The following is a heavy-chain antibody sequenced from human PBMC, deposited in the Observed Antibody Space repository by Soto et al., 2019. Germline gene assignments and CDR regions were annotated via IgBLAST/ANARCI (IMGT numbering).Heavy chain of an antibody. J-gene: IGHJ3*02. CDR2: ISYDGTNK. CDR3: ARGGPRAFDI. D-gene: IGHD2-15*01. V-gene: IGHV3-30-3*01. CDR1: GFTFSSYA. Sequence: PGGPLRLSCAASGFTFSSYAMHWVRQAPGKGLEWVAVISYDGTNKYYADSVKGRFTISRDNSKNTLYLQMNSLRDADTDVYYCARGGPRAFDIWGQGTMVTVS.